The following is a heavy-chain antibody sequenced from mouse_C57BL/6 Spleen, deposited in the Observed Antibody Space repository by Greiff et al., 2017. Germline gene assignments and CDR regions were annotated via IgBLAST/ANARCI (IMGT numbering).Heavy chain of an antibody. CDR3: ANSNYGGGAMDY. Sequence: QVQLKQPGAELVKPGASVKLSCKASGYTFTSYWMHWVKQRPGQGLEWIGMIHPNSGSTNYNEKFKSKATLTVDKSSSTAYMQLSSLTSEDSAVYYCANSNYGGGAMDYWGQGTSVTVSS. CDR1: GYTFTSYW. D-gene: IGHD2-5*01. CDR2: IHPNSGST. J-gene: IGHJ4*01. V-gene: IGHV1-64*01.